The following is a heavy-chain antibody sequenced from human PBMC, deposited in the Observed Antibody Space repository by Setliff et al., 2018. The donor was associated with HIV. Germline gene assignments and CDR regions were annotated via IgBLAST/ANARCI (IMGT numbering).Heavy chain of an antibody. V-gene: IGHV4-34*01. D-gene: IGHD6-19*01. CDR3: ARLRPSVADRSYFDH. Sequence: SETLSLTCAVYGGSFSGYYWSWIRQPPGKGLEWIGEINHSGDTNYNPSLKSRVTISVDTSKNQFSLNLNSVTAADTAVYYCARLRPSVADRSYFDHWGQGTLVTVSS. CDR1: GGSFSGYY. CDR2: INHSGDT. J-gene: IGHJ4*02.